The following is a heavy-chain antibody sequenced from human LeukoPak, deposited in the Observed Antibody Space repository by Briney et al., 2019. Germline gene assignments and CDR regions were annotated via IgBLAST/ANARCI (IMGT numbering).Heavy chain of an antibody. J-gene: IGHJ4*02. V-gene: IGHV3-49*04. Sequence: GGSLRLSCTASGFTFGDYAMSWVRQAPGKGLEWVGFIRSKADGWTTEYAASVKGRFTISRDDSKSIAYLQMNSMKPEDTAVYYCTRDGAPTYYDSSGYYSWGQGTLVTVSS. D-gene: IGHD3-22*01. CDR3: TRDGAPTYYDSSGYYS. CDR1: GFTFGDYA. CDR2: IRSKADGWTT.